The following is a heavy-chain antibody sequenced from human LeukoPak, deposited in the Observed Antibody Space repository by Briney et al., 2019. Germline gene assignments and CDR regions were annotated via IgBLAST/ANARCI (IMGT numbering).Heavy chain of an antibody. V-gene: IGHV1-69*06. D-gene: IGHD3-3*01. J-gene: IGHJ6*03. Sequence: SVKVSCKASGGTFSSYAISWVRQAPGQGLEWMGGIIPIFGTANYAQKFQGRVTITADKSTSTAYMELSSLRSEDTAVYYCASTPLRFLEWLYAHCYYMDVWGKGTTVTVSS. CDR2: IIPIFGTA. CDR1: GGTFSSYA. CDR3: ASTPLRFLEWLYAHCYYMDV.